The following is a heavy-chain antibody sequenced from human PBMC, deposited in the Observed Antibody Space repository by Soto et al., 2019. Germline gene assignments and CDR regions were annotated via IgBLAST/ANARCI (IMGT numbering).Heavy chain of an antibody. CDR3: AKKGSGSWYVDY. CDR2: VSGSGDST. Sequence: VGSLRLSCPASGSTISSYATTWVRQAPGKGLEWVSTVSGSGDSTYYADSVKGRFTISRDNSKNTLCLQMNSLRVEDTAVYYWAKKGSGSWYVDYCGQGTVVTVSS. J-gene: IGHJ4*02. V-gene: IGHV3-23*01. D-gene: IGHD6-13*01. CDR1: GSTISSYA.